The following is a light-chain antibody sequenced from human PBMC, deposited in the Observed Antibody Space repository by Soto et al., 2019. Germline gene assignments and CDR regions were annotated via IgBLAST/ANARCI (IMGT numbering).Light chain of an antibody. Sequence: EIVLTQSPATLSVSPGERVTLSCRASQGIGSTLAWYRQQPGQAPGLLIYDSYIRATGVPARFSGTRSGTEFTLTISGLQSEDFATYYCQQYNSYSPTFGQGTKVDIK. J-gene: IGKJ1*01. CDR2: DSY. CDR1: QGIGST. V-gene: IGKV3-15*01. CDR3: QQYNSYSPT.